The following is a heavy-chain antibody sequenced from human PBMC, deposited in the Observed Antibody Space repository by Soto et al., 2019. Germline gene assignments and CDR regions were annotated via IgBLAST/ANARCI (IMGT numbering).Heavy chain of an antibody. V-gene: IGHV3-7*01. J-gene: IGHJ5*02. CDR3: ASARHIGP. CDR1: GLTFSNYW. CDR2: IKQDGSES. Sequence: GCLRLAXAASGLTFSNYWMSWVRQAPGKGLEWVANIKQDGSESNYADSVKGRFTISRDNAENSLYLQMPSLIPEDTAVYYCASARHIGPWGQGTRVTVSS. D-gene: IGHD2-21*01.